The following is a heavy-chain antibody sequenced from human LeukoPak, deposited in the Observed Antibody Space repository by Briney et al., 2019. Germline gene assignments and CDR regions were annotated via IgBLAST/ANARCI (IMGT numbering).Heavy chain of an antibody. J-gene: IGHJ4*02. D-gene: IGHD4-17*01. CDR2: IYYSGST. Sequence: SETLSLTCTVSGGSISSSSYYWGWIRQPPGKGLEWIGSIYYSGSTYYNPSLKSRVTISVDTSKNQFSLKLSSVTAADTAVYYCTRDRGYGDYGTTFDYWGQGTLVTVSS. CDR1: GGSISSSSYY. CDR3: TRDRGYGDYGTTFDY. V-gene: IGHV4-39*07.